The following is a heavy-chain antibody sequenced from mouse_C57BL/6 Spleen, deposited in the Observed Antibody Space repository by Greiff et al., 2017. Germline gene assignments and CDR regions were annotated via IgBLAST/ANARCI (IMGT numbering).Heavy chain of an antibody. Sequence: VQVVESGAELVKPGASVKMSCKASGYTFTSYWITWVKQRPGQGLEWIGDIYPGSGSTNYNEKFKSKATLTVDTSSSTAYMQLSSLTSEDSAVYYCASPLGLLAYWGQGTLVTVSA. J-gene: IGHJ3*01. CDR2: IYPGSGST. D-gene: IGHD4-1*01. V-gene: IGHV1-55*01. CDR3: ASPLGLLAY. CDR1: GYTFTSYW.